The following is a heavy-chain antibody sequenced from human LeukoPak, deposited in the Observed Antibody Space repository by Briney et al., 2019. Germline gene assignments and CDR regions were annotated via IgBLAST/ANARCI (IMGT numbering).Heavy chain of an antibody. V-gene: IGHV3-74*01. J-gene: IGHJ4*02. Sequence: GGSLRLSCAASGFTFNSYWMYWVRQAPGKGLVWVSHINSDGSSTDYADSVKGRFTISRDNAKNTLYLQMNSLRAEDTAVYYCARARYYGSGSFHFDYWGQGTLVTVSS. CDR2: INSDGSST. CDR3: ARARYYGSGSFHFDY. D-gene: IGHD3-10*01. CDR1: GFTFNSYW.